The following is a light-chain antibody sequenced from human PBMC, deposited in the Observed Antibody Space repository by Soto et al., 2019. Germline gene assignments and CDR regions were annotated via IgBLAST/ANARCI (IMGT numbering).Light chain of an antibody. CDR3: QQYESYSPWT. CDR2: DAS. J-gene: IGKJ1*01. V-gene: IGKV1-5*01. Sequence: DIQMTQSPSILSASVGDRVTITCRASQSINNWLAWYQQKPGKAPRLLIYDASTLQSGVPSRYSGSGSGTEFTLTISNLQPDDFATYYCQQYESYSPWTFGQGTKVDI. CDR1: QSINNW.